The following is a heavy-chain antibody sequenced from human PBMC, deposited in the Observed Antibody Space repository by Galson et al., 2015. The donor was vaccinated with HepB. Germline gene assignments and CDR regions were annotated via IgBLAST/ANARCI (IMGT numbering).Heavy chain of an antibody. CDR3: ARGTGIAAGVAKHYMDV. D-gene: IGHD6-13*01. CDR1: GGSFSGYY. Sequence: ETLSLTCAVYGGSFSGYYWSWIRQPPGKELEWIGGINHSRSTNYNPSLKSRVTISVDTSKNQFSLKLSSVTAADTAIYYCARGTGIAAGVAKHYMDVWGKGTTVTVSS. CDR2: INHSRST. J-gene: IGHJ6*03. V-gene: IGHV4-34*01.